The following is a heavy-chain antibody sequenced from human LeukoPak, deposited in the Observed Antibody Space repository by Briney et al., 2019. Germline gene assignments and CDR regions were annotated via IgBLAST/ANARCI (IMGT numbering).Heavy chain of an antibody. CDR2: INWDGGSP. CDR3: ARDRHTAMVYYYYMDV. V-gene: IGHV3-20*04. Sequence: GGSLRLSCAASGFTFGGCGMSWVRQAPGQGLEWVSGINWDGGSPRCADSVKGRFTISRDNARNSLDLQMNSLRDEDTAVYYCARDRHTAMVYYYYMDVWGTGTTVTVSS. CDR1: GFTFGGCG. D-gene: IGHD5-18*01. J-gene: IGHJ6*03.